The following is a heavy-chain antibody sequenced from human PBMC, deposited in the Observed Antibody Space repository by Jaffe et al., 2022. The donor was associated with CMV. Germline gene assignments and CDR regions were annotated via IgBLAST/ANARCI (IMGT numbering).Heavy chain of an antibody. D-gene: IGHD6-6*01. CDR1: GFSLSTSGVG. CDR2: IYWNDDK. CDR3: AHSLGIAARPSYYGMDV. J-gene: IGHJ6*02. Sequence: QITLKESGPTLVKPTQTLTLTCTFSGFSLSTSGVGVGWIRQPPGKALEWLALIYWNDDKRYSPSLKSRLTITKDTSKNQVVLTMTNMDPVDTATYYCAHSLGIAARPSYYGMDVWGQGTTVTVSS. V-gene: IGHV2-5*01.